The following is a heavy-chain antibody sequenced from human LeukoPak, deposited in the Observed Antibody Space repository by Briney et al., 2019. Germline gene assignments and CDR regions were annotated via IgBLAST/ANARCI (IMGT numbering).Heavy chain of an antibody. D-gene: IGHD2-15*01. CDR2: IKSKADGGRT. J-gene: IGHJ3*02. CDR3: TTGSSGDSWRNAFDI. CDR1: GFTFTTAW. V-gene: IGHV3-15*01. Sequence: GGSLRLSCAASGFTFTTAWMGWVRQVPGKGLEWVGRIKSKADGGRTDYAAPINGRLIISRDDSKNTLYLQMNSLKTEDTAVYYCTTGSSGDSWRNAFDIWGQGTMVTVSS.